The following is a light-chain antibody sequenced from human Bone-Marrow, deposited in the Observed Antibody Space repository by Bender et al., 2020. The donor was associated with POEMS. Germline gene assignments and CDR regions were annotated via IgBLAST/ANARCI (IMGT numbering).Light chain of an antibody. J-gene: IGLJ2*01. CDR2: EGS. CDR1: SSDVGRYNF. Sequence: QSALTQPASVSGSPGQSITISCTGTSSDVGRYNFVSWYQHHPGKAPKLMIYEGSKRPSGVPDRFSGSKSGNTASLTVSGLQAEDEADYYCSSYAGSNNLVFGGGTKLTVL. V-gene: IGLV2-8*01. CDR3: SSYAGSNNLV.